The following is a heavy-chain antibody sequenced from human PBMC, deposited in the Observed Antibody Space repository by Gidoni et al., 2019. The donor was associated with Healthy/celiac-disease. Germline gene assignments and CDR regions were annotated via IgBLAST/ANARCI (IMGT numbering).Heavy chain of an antibody. D-gene: IGHD3-10*01. V-gene: IGHV3-23*01. J-gene: IGHJ4*02. CDR1: GFTFSSYA. CDR2: ISGSGGST. CDR3: AKVGRFGELSFYFDY. Sequence: EVQLLESGGGLVQPGGSLRLSCAACGFTFSSYAMSWVRQAPGKGLEWVSAISGSGGSTYDADSVKGRFTISRDNSKNTLYLQMNSLRAEDTAVYYCAKVGRFGELSFYFDYWGQGTLVTVSS.